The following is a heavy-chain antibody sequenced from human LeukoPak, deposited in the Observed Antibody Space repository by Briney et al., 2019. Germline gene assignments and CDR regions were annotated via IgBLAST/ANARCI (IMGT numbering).Heavy chain of an antibody. J-gene: IGHJ6*02. CDR3: AREAVISGWSGDMDV. CDR2: IWADRSNQ. Sequence: PGGSLRLSCTASASTFTTYGFHWVRQAPGKGLEWVALIWADRSNQFSADSVKGRVNMARDNAKNTVYLQMDSLRVDDTAVYSCAREAVISGWSGDMDVWGQGTTVTVSS. CDR1: ASTFTTYG. D-gene: IGHD6-19*01. V-gene: IGHV3-33*01.